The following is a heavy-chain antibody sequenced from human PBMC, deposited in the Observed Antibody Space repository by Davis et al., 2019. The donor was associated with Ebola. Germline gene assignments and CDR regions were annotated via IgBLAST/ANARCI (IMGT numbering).Heavy chain of an antibody. CDR1: GFTFSSYG. CDR3: AKAAMYTSSWYDDWFDP. Sequence: GESLKISCAASGFTFSSYGMNWVRQAPGKGLEWVAVISYDGNKKYYADFVKGRFTISREASKNTLLLQMNSLRADDTALYYCAKAAMYTSSWYDDWFDPWGQGTLVTVSS. D-gene: IGHD6-13*01. J-gene: IGHJ5*02. V-gene: IGHV3-30*18. CDR2: ISYDGNKK.